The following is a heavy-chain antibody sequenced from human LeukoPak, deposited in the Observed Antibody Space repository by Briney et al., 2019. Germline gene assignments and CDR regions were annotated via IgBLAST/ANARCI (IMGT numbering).Heavy chain of an antibody. D-gene: IGHD3-10*01. CDR1: GSSISSYY. Sequence: SETLSLTCTVSGSSISSYYWSWTRQPPGKGLEWIGYIYYSGSTNYNPSLKSRVTISVDTSKNQFSLKLSSVTAADTAVYYCARHVGYYGSGSYLTYFDYWGQGTLVTVSS. V-gene: IGHV4-59*08. CDR2: IYYSGST. CDR3: ARHVGYYGSGSYLTYFDY. J-gene: IGHJ4*02.